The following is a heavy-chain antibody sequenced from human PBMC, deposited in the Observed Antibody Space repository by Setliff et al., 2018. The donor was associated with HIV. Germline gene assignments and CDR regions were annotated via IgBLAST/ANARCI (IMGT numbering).Heavy chain of an antibody. D-gene: IGHD6-6*01. CDR3: ARIYRSSWPFDACDI. J-gene: IGHJ3*02. CDR2: IYYSGST. Sequence: PSETLSLTCTVSGGSISSYYWSWIRQPPGKGLEWIGYIYYSGSTNYNPSLKSRVTISVDTSKNQFSLKLSSVTAADTAVYYCARIYRSSWPFDACDIWGQGTMVTVS. CDR1: GGSISSYY. V-gene: IGHV4-59*01.